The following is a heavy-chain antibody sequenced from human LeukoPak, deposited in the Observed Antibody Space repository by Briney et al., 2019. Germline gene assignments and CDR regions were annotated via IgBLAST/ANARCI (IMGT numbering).Heavy chain of an antibody. CDR3: ARGRGYSSGWYSLGAFDI. D-gene: IGHD6-19*01. J-gene: IGHJ3*02. CDR1: GGSISSSTHH. Sequence: SETLSLTCTVSGGSISSSTHHWGWIRQPPGKGLEWIGSMYYSGNTYYNPSLKSRVTISVDTSKNQFSLKLSSVTAADTAVYYCARGRGYSSGWYSLGAFDIWGQGTMVTVSS. V-gene: IGHV4-39*07. CDR2: MYYSGNT.